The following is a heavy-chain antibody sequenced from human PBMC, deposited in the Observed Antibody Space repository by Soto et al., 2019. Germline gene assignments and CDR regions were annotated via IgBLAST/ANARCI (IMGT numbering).Heavy chain of an antibody. Sequence: GGSLRLSCAASVFTFSSYSMNWVRQAPGKGLEWVSSISSSSSYIYYADSVKGRFTISRDNAKNSLYLQMNSLRAEDTAVYYCARLSSSSGWYGGGYYYYGMDVWGQGTTVTV. V-gene: IGHV3-21*01. CDR2: ISSSSSYI. CDR3: ARLSSSSGWYGGGYYYYGMDV. CDR1: VFTFSSYS. D-gene: IGHD6-19*01. J-gene: IGHJ6*02.